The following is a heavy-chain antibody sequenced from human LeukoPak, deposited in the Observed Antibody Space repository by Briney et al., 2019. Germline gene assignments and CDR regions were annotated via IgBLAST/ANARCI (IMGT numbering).Heavy chain of an antibody. J-gene: IGHJ5*02. CDR1: GGSISSSSYY. Sequence: SETLSLTCTVSGGSISSSSYYWGWIRQPPGKGLEWIGEINHSGSTNYNPSLKSRVTISVDTSKNQFSLKLSSVTAADTAVYYCARFPSHREGWFDPWGQGTLVTVSS. CDR2: INHSGST. CDR3: ARFPSHREGWFDP. D-gene: IGHD5-24*01. V-gene: IGHV4-39*07.